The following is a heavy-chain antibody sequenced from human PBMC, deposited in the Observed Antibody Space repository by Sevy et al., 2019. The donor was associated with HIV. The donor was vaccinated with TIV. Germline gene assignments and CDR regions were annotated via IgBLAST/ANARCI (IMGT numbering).Heavy chain of an antibody. Sequence: GGSLRLSCAASGFIFSSYWMSWVRQAPGKGLEWVANIKQDGSENYYVDSVKGRFTISRDNAKNSLYLRMNSLRAEDTAVYYCASVGDDYVAFDIWGQGTMVTVSS. CDR2: IKQDGSEN. CDR3: ASVGDDYVAFDI. V-gene: IGHV3-7*01. CDR1: GFIFSSYW. D-gene: IGHD4-17*01. J-gene: IGHJ3*02.